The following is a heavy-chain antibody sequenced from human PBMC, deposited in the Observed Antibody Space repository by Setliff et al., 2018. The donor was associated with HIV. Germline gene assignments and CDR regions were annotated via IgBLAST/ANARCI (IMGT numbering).Heavy chain of an antibody. CDR3: ARDPWLLGASAGGDNWLDP. Sequence: SETLSLTCSVSHYSISSGYYWGWLRQPPGKGLEWIGCLYYGGNTYYNPSLKSRVAMSIDTSKNEVSLRLKSVTAADTAIYYCARDPWLLGASAGGDNWLDPWGQGTLVTVSS. D-gene: IGHD1-26*01. J-gene: IGHJ5*02. V-gene: IGHV4-38-2*02. CDR2: LYYGGNT. CDR1: HYSISSGYY.